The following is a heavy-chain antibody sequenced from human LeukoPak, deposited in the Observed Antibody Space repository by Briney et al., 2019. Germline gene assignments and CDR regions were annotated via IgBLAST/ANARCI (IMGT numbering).Heavy chain of an antibody. D-gene: IGHD3-22*01. J-gene: IGHJ4*02. CDR1: GYTFTSYD. CDR3: ARGFGTRYYDSSGYYLTQTPGDFDY. V-gene: IGHV1-8*01. CDR2: MNPNSGNT. Sequence: GASVKVSCKASGYTFTSYDINWVRQATGQGLEWMGWMNPNSGNTGYAQKFQGRVTMTRNTSISTAYMELSSLRSEDTAVYYCARGFGTRYYDSSGYYLTQTPGDFDYWGQGTLVTVSS.